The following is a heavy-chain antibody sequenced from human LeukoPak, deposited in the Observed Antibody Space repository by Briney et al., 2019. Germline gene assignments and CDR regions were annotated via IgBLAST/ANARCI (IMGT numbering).Heavy chain of an antibody. V-gene: IGHV3-7*03. J-gene: IGHJ4*02. D-gene: IGHD6-13*01. CDR1: GFTFRTYW. CDR2: IKQDGSEK. CDR3: ARPRDSGWSKTWDY. Sequence: GGSLRLSCEGSGFTFRTYWMTWVRQAPGKGREWVANIKQDGSEKYYVDSGKGRFTISRDNAQNSLYLQMNSLRAEDTAVYYCARPRDSGWSKTWDYWGQGTLVTVSS.